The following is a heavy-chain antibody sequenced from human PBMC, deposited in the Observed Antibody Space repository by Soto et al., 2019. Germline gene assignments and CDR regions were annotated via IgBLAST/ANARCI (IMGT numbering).Heavy chain of an antibody. CDR3: TSVTVTTSDDAFDI. CDR2: ISSDGSST. J-gene: IGHJ3*02. D-gene: IGHD1-7*01. V-gene: IGHV3-74*01. Sequence: GGSLRLSCVASGFTFSNYWMHWVRQVPGKGLVWVSRISSDGSSTSYVDSVKGRFTISRDNAKNTLYLQMNSLRAEDTAVYYCTSVTVTTSDDAFDIWGQGTLVTVSS. CDR1: GFTFSNYW.